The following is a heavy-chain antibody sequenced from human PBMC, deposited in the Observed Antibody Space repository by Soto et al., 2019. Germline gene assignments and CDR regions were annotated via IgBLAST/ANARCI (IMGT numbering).Heavy chain of an antibody. CDR2: ISDSSSTI. CDR1: VFPFSTYN. V-gene: IGHV3-48*01. CDR3: ARDDYPYYDDSSGYHFDY. Sequence: HPGGSTRLSCAASVFPFSTYNMNWVRQAPGKGLEWVSYISDSSSTIHYADSVKGRFTISRDNAKNSLYLQMNSLRAEDTAVYYCARDDYPYYDDSSGYHFDYWGQGALVTVSS. J-gene: IGHJ4*02. D-gene: IGHD3-22*01.